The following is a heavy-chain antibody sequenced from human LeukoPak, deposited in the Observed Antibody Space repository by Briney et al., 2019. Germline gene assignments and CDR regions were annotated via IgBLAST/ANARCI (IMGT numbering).Heavy chain of an antibody. CDR3: ARDDRYYDILTGYYMAGFVYFDY. CDR1: GFTFSSYS. V-gene: IGHV3-21*01. CDR2: ISSSSSYI. D-gene: IGHD3-9*01. Sequence: GGSLRLSCAASGFTFSSYSMNWVRQAPGKGLEWVSSISSSSSYIYYADSVKGRFTISRDNAKNSLYLQMNSLRAEDTAVYYCARDDRYYDILTGYYMAGFVYFDYWGQGTLVTVSS. J-gene: IGHJ4*02.